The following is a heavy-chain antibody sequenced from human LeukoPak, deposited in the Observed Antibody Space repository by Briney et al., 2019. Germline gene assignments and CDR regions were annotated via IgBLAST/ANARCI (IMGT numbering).Heavy chain of an antibody. CDR3: ARSYYYDSSGYYYETQYFQH. D-gene: IGHD3-22*01. Sequence: PGGSLRLSCAASGFTFSSYSMNWVRQAPGKGLEWVSYISSSSSTIYYADSVKGRFTISRDNAKNSLYLQMNSLRAEDTAVYYCARSYYYDSSGYYYETQYFQHWGQGTLVTVSS. CDR1: GFTFSSYS. J-gene: IGHJ1*01. V-gene: IGHV3-48*01. CDR2: ISSSSSTI.